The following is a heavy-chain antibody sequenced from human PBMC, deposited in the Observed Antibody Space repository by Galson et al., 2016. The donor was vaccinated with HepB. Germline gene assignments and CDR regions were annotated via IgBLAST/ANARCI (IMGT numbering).Heavy chain of an antibody. J-gene: IGHJ1*01. Sequence: SLRLSCAASGFTFTSYTMNWVRQAPGKGLEWVSSISSSTIYIYYADSVKGRFTISRDNAKNSLYLQTNSLRDEDTAVYYCASDIRSIFGAVTEYFQHWGQGTLVTVSS. CDR1: GFTFTSYT. D-gene: IGHD3-3*01. V-gene: IGHV3-21*01. CDR3: ASDIRSIFGAVTEYFQH. CDR2: ISSSTIYI.